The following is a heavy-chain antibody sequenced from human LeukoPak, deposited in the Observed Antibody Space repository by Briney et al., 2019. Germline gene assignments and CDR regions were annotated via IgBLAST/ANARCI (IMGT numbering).Heavy chain of an antibody. CDR3: ARDGGSSTKGPTGGYYYYGMDV. CDR2: TYSDGST. D-gene: IGHD1-1*01. V-gene: IGHV3-53*01. J-gene: IGHJ6*02. CDR1: GFTVSRNY. Sequence: PGGSLRLSCAASGFTVSRNYMSWVRQAPGKGLEWVSFTYSDGSTSFTESLEGRFTISRDNSKNTLSLQLNSLRVENTAVYYCARDGGSSTKGPTGGYYYYGMDVWGQGTTVTVSS.